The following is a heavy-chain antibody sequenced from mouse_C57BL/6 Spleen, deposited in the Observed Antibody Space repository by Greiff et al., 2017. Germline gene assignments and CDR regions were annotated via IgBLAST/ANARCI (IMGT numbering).Heavy chain of an antibody. Sequence: QVQLQQSGPELVKPGASVKISCKASGYAFSSSWMNWVKQRPGKGLEWIGRIYPGDGDTNYNGKCKGKATLTADKSSSTAYMQLSSLTSEDSAVYFGAPHLGHFDYWGQGTTLTVSS. CDR3: APHLGHFDY. D-gene: IGHD4-1*01. CDR1: GYAFSSSW. CDR2: IYPGDGDT. J-gene: IGHJ2*01. V-gene: IGHV1-82*01.